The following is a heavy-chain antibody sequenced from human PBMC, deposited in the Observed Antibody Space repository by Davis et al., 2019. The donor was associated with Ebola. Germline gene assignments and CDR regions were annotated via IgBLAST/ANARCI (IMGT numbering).Heavy chain of an antibody. V-gene: IGHV4-39*07. CDR2: IYHSRST. CDR3: ASGYSFFPF. D-gene: IGHD5-12*01. Sequence: PSETLSLTCSVSGGPISNSSYYWGWIRQPPGKGLEWIGSIYHSRSTYYNSTLRSRVTISLDTSKNQFSLNLSSVTAADTAVYFCASGYSFFPFWGPGTPVTVSS. J-gene: IGHJ4*02. CDR1: GGPISNSSYY.